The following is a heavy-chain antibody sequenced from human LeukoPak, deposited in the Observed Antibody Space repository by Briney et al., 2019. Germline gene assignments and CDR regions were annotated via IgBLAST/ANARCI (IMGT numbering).Heavy chain of an antibody. D-gene: IGHD6-13*01. J-gene: IGHJ1*01. CDR1: GYTFTSYG. V-gene: IGHV1-18*01. Sequence: ASVKVSCKASGYTFTSYGISWVRQAPGQGLEWMGWISAYNGNTNYAQKLQGRVTMTEDTSTDTAYMELSSLRSEDTAVYYCATEGTGYSSSWYREHFQHWGQGTLVTVSS. CDR3: ATEGTGYSSSWYREHFQH. CDR2: ISAYNGNT.